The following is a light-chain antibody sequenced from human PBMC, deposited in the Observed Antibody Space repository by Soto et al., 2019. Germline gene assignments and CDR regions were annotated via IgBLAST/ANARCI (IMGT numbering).Light chain of an antibody. J-gene: IGLJ3*02. CDR1: GSDIGAYNF. V-gene: IGLV2-8*01. CDR2: GVT. CDR3: QSYDRSLTAWV. Sequence: QSALAQPPSASGSPGQSVTISCTGSGSDIGAYNFVSWYQQHPGKAPKLMIFGVTERPSGVPDRFSGSKSGNTASLTVSGLQADDEAVYYCQSYDRSLTAWVFGGGTKLTVL.